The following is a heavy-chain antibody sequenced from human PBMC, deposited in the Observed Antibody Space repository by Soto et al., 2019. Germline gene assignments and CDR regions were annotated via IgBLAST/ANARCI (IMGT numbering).Heavy chain of an antibody. D-gene: IGHD2-2*01. CDR3: AKCVPAGWYYGMDV. Sequence: QVPLVESGGGVVQPGRSLRLSCAASGFTFSSYGMHWVRQAPGKGLEWVAVISYDGSNKYYADSVKGRFTISRDNSKNTLYLQMNSLRAEDTAVYYCAKCVPAGWYYGMDVWGQGTTVTVSS. CDR1: GFTFSSYG. J-gene: IGHJ6*02. V-gene: IGHV3-30*18. CDR2: ISYDGSNK.